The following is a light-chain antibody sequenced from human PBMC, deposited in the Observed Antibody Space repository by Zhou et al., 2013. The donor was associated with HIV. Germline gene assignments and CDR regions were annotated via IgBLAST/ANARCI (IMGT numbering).Light chain of an antibody. Sequence: DIQMTQSPSSLSASVGDRVTITCQASQDIRKYLNWYQHKPGQAPKLLIYDASRLETGVPSRFSGSGSGTDFTFTISNLQPEENATYYCQQYNNLPFTFGGGPRWRSN. CDR2: DAS. V-gene: IGKV1-33*01. CDR3: QQYNNLPFT. CDR1: QDIRKY. J-gene: IGKJ4*01.